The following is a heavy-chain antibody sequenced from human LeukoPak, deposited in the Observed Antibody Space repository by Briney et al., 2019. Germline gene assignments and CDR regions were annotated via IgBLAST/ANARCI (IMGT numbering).Heavy chain of an antibody. CDR2: ISGSGGST. CDR1: GFTFSSYA. D-gene: IGHD5-24*01. CDR3: ANGRWLQLQVDY. V-gene: IGHV3-23*01. Sequence: GGSLRLSCAASGFTFSSYAMSWVRQAPGKGLEWVSAISGSGGSTYYADSVKGRFTISRDNSKNTLYLQMNSLRAEDTAVYYCANGRWLQLQVDYWGQGTLVTVSS. J-gene: IGHJ4*02.